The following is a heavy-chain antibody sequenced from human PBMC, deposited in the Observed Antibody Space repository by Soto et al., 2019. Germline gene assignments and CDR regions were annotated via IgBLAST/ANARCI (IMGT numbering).Heavy chain of an antibody. Sequence: EVQLLESGGGLVQPGGSLRLSCAASGFTFSSYAMSWVRQAPGKGLEWVSVISGSGGSTYYADSVKGRFTISRDNSKNTLYLQMNSPRAEDTAVYYCAGSYCSGGSCYSGVDYYYYYYMDVWGKGTTVTVSS. CDR1: GFTFSSYA. CDR2: ISGSGGST. CDR3: AGSYCSGGSCYSGVDYYYYYYMDV. V-gene: IGHV3-23*01. D-gene: IGHD2-15*01. J-gene: IGHJ6*03.